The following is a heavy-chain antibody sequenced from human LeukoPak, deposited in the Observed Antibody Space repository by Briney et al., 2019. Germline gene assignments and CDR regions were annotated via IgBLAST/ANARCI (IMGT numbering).Heavy chain of an antibody. Sequence: GGSLRLSCAASGFTFSSYAMHWVRQAPGKGLEWVAVISYDGSNKYYADSVKGRFTCSRDNSKNTLYLQMNSLRAEDTAVYYCGVLTLNPGWGQGTLVSVSS. CDR1: GFTFSSYA. CDR2: ISYDGSNK. D-gene: IGHD2-8*01. J-gene: IGHJ4*02. CDR3: GVLTLNPG. V-gene: IGHV3-30*04.